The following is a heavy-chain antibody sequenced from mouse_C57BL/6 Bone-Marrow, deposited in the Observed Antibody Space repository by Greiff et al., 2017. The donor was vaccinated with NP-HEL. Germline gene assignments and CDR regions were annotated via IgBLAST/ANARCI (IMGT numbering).Heavy chain of an antibody. D-gene: IGHD2-2*01. CDR2: ISSGSRTI. Sequence: EVQLVESGGGLVKPGGSLKLSCAASGFTFSDYGMHWVRQAPEKGLEWVAYISSGSRTIYYADTVKGRFTISRDNAKNTLFLQMTSLRSEDTAMYYCARNNLWLPDYWGQGTTLTVSS. CDR1: GFTFSDYG. J-gene: IGHJ2*01. CDR3: ARNNLWLPDY. V-gene: IGHV5-17*01.